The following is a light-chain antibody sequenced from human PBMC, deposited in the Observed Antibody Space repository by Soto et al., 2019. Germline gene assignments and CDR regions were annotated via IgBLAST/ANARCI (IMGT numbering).Light chain of an antibody. CDR1: QSISSY. V-gene: IGKV1-39*01. J-gene: IGKJ4*01. CDR3: QQSSSNPLT. Sequence: DIQMTQSPSSLSASVGDRVTITCRASQSISSYLNWYQQKPGKAPNLLIYSASKLHSGVPSRFSGCGSGTDFTLIISSLLPEDFATYYCQQSSSNPLTFGGGTRV. CDR2: SAS.